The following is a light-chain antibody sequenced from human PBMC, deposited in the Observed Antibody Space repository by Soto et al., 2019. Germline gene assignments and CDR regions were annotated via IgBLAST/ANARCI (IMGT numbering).Light chain of an antibody. V-gene: IGKV3-15*01. CDR2: SVS. Sequence: IVLTQSPATLSLSPGERATLSCRASQSVSSNVAWYQQKPGQAPRLLIYSVSTRATGIPARFSGSGSGTEFTLTINSLQSEDFAIYYCQQYNKWPPWTFGQGTKVDI. CDR3: QQYNKWPPWT. CDR1: QSVSSN. J-gene: IGKJ1*01.